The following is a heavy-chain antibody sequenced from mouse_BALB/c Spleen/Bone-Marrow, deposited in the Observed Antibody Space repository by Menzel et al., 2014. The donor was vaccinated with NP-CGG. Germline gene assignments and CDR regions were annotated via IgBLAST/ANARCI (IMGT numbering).Heavy chain of an antibody. Sequence: EVQGVESGAELVKPGASVKLSCTASGFNIKDTYMHWVKQRPEQGLEWIGRIDPANGYTKIDPKFQGKATITADTSSNTAYLQLSSLTSEDTVVYYCARGTTVVSHYAMDYWGQGTSVTVSS. D-gene: IGHD1-1*01. CDR1: GFNIKDTY. V-gene: IGHV14-3*02. CDR2: IDPANGYT. CDR3: ARGTTVVSHYAMDY. J-gene: IGHJ4*01.